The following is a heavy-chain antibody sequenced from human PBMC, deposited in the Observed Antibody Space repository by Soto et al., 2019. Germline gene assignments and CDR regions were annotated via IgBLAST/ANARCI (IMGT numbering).Heavy chain of an antibody. V-gene: IGHV1-18*01. Sequence: ASVKVSCKASGYTFSNSGISWVRQAPGQGLEWLGWINSDNGNTNYAQHLQGRVTITRDMSTSTAYMELSSLRSEDTAVYYCAAGLGYSSSWYLYYYYGMDVWGQGTTVTVSS. J-gene: IGHJ6*02. CDR3: AAGLGYSSSWYLYYYYGMDV. D-gene: IGHD6-13*01. CDR1: GYTFSNSG. CDR2: INSDNGNT.